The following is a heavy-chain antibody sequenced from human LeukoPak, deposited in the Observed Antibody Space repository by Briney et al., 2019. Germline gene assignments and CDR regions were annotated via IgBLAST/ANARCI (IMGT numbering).Heavy chain of an antibody. CDR3: TTSTVTTPHYMDV. V-gene: IGHV3-15*01. Sequence: GGSLRLSCAASGFTFSNAWMSWVRQAPGKGLEWVGRIKSKTDGETTDYAAPVKGRFTISRDDSNNTLYLQMNSLKTEDTAVHYCTTSTVTTPHYMDVWGKGTTVTVSS. D-gene: IGHD4-17*01. CDR2: IKSKTDGETT. CDR1: GFTFSNAW. J-gene: IGHJ6*03.